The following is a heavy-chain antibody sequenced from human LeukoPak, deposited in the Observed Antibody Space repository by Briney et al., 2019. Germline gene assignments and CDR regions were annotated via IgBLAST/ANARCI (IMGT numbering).Heavy chain of an antibody. V-gene: IGHV1-69*13. CDR3: ARDLGSNYAFDI. J-gene: IGHJ3*02. CDR1: GGTFSSYA. D-gene: IGHD4-23*01. Sequence: SVKVSCKXSGGTFSSYAISWVRQAPGQGLEWMGGIIPIFGTANYAQKFQGRVTITADESTSTAYMELSSLRSEDTAVYYCARDLGSNYAFDIWGQGTMVTVSS. CDR2: IIPIFGTA.